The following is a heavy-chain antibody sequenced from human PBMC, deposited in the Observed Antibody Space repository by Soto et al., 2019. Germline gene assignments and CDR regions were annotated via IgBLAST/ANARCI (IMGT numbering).Heavy chain of an antibody. CDR3: GSVRPSGYVLS. D-gene: IGHD6-25*01. V-gene: IGHV4-59*01. Sequence: LSLTCTVSGGSLSSYYWTWIRQSPGKGLEWIGYVYFSGNTNYNPSLKSRVTISIDTSKNQFSLRLASVTAADTAFYFCGSVRPSGYVLSWGQGTLVTVSS. CDR2: VYFSGNT. CDR1: GGSLSSYY. J-gene: IGHJ5*02.